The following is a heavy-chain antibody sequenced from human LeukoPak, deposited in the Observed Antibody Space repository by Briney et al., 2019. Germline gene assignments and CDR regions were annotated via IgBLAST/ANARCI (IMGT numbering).Heavy chain of an antibody. CDR3: VRDKGTAMVTTWFDY. D-gene: IGHD5-18*01. CDR1: GGTFSSHA. J-gene: IGHJ4*02. Sequence: SVKVSCKASGGTFSSHAISWVRQAPGQGLEWMGGIIPIFGTANYAQKFQGRVTITADESTSTAYMELSSLRSEDTAVYYCVRDKGTAMVTTWFDYWGQGTLVTVSS. CDR2: IIPIFGTA. V-gene: IGHV1-69*13.